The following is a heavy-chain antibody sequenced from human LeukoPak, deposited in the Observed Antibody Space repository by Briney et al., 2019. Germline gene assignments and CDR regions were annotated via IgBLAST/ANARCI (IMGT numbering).Heavy chain of an antibody. V-gene: IGHV3-30*18. CDR2: ISYDGSNK. J-gene: IGHJ4*02. CDR1: GFTFSSYG. CDR3: AKLGSYSSSWQGVDY. D-gene: IGHD6-13*01. Sequence: GGSLRLSCAASGFTFSSYGMHWVRQAPGKGLEWVAVISYDGSNKYYADSVKARFTISRDNSKNTLYLQMNSLRAEDTAVYYCAKLGSYSSSWQGVDYWGQGTLVTVSS.